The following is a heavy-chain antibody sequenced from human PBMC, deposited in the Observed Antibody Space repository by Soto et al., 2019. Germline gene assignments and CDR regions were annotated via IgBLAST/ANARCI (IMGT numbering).Heavy chain of an antibody. Sequence: SETLSLTCTVSGGSISSSSYYWGWIRQPSGKGLEWIGYIYYSGSTNYNPSLKSRVTISVDTSKNQFSLKLSSVTAADTAVYYCARHTYYGSGTNWFDPWGQGTLVTVSS. CDR2: IYYSGST. V-gene: IGHV4-61*05. CDR3: ARHTYYGSGTNWFDP. CDR1: GGSISSSSYY. J-gene: IGHJ5*02. D-gene: IGHD3-10*01.